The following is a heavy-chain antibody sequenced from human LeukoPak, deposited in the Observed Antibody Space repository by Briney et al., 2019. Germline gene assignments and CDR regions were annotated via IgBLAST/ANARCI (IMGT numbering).Heavy chain of an antibody. Sequence: PSETLSLTCAVYGGSFSGYYWSWIRQPPGKGLEWIGEINHSGSTNYNPSLKSRVTISVDTSKNQFSLKLRSVTAADTAVFYCAKNDGVSFGLDYWGQGALVTVSS. D-gene: IGHD1-1*01. V-gene: IGHV4-34*01. J-gene: IGHJ4*02. CDR2: INHSGST. CDR3: AKNDGVSFGLDY. CDR1: GGSFSGYY.